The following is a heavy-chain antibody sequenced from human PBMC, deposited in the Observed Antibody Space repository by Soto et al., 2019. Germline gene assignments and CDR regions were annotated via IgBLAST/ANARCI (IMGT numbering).Heavy chain of an antibody. CDR1: GFAFNICA. D-gene: IGHD3-10*01. Sequence: EVQLLESGGGLVQPGGSLSLSCAASGFAFNICAMAWVRQAPGKRLEWVSTISGSGGKTYEADSVKGRFTSSRDNSRTTLYLQINSLRDEDTAVYYCAKAGYHDGQGNYDYGIDYWRRETLVTVSS. V-gene: IGHV3-23*01. J-gene: IGHJ4*02. CDR3: AKAGYHDGQGNYDYGIDY. CDR2: ISGSGGKT.